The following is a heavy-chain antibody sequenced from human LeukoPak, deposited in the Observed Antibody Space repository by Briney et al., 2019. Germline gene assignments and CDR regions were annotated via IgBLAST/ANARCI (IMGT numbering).Heavy chain of an antibody. CDR3: ARDRVLGSGSSDY. Sequence: PGGSLRLSCTVSGFTFSNYWMHWVRQAPGKGLVWVSRIRGDGGDTNYADSVKGRFTVSRDNAKNTLYLQMNSLTTEDTAVYSCARDRVLGSGSSDYWGQGTLVTVSS. CDR1: GFTFSNYW. V-gene: IGHV3-74*01. J-gene: IGHJ4*02. CDR2: IRGDGGDT. D-gene: IGHD3-10*01.